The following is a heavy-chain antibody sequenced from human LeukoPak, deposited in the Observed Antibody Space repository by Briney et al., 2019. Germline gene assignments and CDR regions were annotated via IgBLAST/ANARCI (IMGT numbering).Heavy chain of an antibody. D-gene: IGHD4-23*01. V-gene: IGHV4-34*01. Sequence: SETLSLTCAVYGGSFSGYYWSWIRQPPGKGLEWIGEINHSGSTNYNPSLKSRVTISVDTSKNQFSLKLSSVTAADTAVYYCARIAPTVVTAYYFDYWGQGTLLTVSS. CDR3: ARIAPTVVTAYYFDY. CDR1: GGSFSGYY. J-gene: IGHJ4*02. CDR2: INHSGST.